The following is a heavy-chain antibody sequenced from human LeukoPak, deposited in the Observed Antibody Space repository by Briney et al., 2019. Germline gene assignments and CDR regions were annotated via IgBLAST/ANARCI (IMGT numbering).Heavy chain of an antibody. CDR2: IYYSGST. J-gene: IGHJ2*01. CDR1: GGSISSSSYY. CDR3: ARGPRPAAMNRSGWYFDL. D-gene: IGHD2-2*01. V-gene: IGHV4-39*07. Sequence: PSETLSLTCTVSGGSISSSSYYWGWIRQPPGKGLEWIGSIYYSGSTYYNPSLKSRVTISVDTSKNQFSLKLSSVTAADTAVYYCARGPRPAAMNRSGWYFDLWGRGTLVTVSS.